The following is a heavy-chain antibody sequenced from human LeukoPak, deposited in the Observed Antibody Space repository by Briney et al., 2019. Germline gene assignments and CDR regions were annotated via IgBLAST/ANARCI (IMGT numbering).Heavy chain of an antibody. Sequence: SETLSLTCTVSGDSISSSNCYWGWIRQPPVKGLEWIGSIYFSGGTYYNASLKSRVTISVDTSKNQFSLKLNSVTAADTAVYYCARLGRGYSYGHSWGQGTLVTVSS. CDR2: IYFSGGT. CDR3: ARLGRGYSYGHS. J-gene: IGHJ4*02. D-gene: IGHD5-18*01. V-gene: IGHV4-39*01. CDR1: GDSISSSNCY.